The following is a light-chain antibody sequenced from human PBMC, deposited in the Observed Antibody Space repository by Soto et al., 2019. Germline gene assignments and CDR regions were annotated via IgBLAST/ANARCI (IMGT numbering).Light chain of an antibody. CDR3: QQYGSSPPWT. V-gene: IGKV3-20*01. CDR1: QSVSSNY. CDR2: DAS. J-gene: IGKJ1*01. Sequence: EIVLRQSPATLSLSPGERATLSCRASQSVSSNYLAWYQQKPGQAPRPLIYDASSRAPGIPDRVSGSGSGTDFTLTISSLEPTDFAVYYCQQYGSSPPWTFGQGTKVDNK.